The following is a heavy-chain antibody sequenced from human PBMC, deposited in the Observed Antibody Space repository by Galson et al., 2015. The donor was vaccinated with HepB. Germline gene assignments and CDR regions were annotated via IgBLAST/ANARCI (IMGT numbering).Heavy chain of an antibody. Sequence: SVKVSCKASGYTFTGYYMHWARQAPGQGLEWMGWINPNSGGTNYAQKFQGRVTMTRDTSISTAYMELSRLRSDDTAVYYCARSRITGTTRAFDIWGQGTMVTVSS. CDR1: GYTFTGYY. CDR2: INPNSGGT. V-gene: IGHV1-2*02. CDR3: ARSRITGTTRAFDI. D-gene: IGHD1-7*01. J-gene: IGHJ3*02.